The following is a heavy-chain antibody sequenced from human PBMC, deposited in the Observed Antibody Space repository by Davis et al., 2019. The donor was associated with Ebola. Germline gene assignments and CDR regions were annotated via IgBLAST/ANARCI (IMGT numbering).Heavy chain of an antibody. Sequence: GESLKISCAASGFTFSSYWMSWVRQAPGKGLEWVANIRQDGSQKYYVDSVKGRFTLSRDNAENSLFLQMNSLRAEDTAVYYCARDLLTGTTWDYWGQGTLVTVSS. CDR1: GFTFSSYW. D-gene: IGHD1-20*01. CDR2: IRQDGSQK. J-gene: IGHJ4*02. V-gene: IGHV3-7*03. CDR3: ARDLLTGTTWDY.